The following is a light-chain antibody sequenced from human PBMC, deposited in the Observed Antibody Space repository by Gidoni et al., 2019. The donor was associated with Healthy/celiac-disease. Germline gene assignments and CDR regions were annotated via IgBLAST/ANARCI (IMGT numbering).Light chain of an antibody. CDR3: QQSYSTPRT. J-gene: IGKJ1*01. V-gene: IGKV1-39*01. CDR1: QSSSSY. CDR2: AAS. Sequence: DIQMTQSPSSLSASVGDRVTITCRASQSSSSYLNWYQQKPGKAPMLLIYAASSLQSGVPSRFSGSGSGTDFTLTISSLQPEDFATYYCQQSYSTPRTFGQGTKVEIK.